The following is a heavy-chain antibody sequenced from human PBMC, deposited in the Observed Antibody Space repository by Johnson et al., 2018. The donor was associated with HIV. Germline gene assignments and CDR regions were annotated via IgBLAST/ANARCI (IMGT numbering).Heavy chain of an antibody. J-gene: IGHJ3*02. CDR1: GFTFNDYY. Sequence: VESGGGLVEPGGSLRLSCAASGFTFNDYYMTWIRQAPGKGLEWISYISNSGSTADYADSVKGRFTISRDNSKNTLYLQMNSLRAEDTAVYYCALKQLVTMDDAFDIWGQGTMVTVSS. CDR3: ALKQLVTMDDAFDI. V-gene: IGHV3-11*01. D-gene: IGHD6-13*01. CDR2: ISNSGSTA.